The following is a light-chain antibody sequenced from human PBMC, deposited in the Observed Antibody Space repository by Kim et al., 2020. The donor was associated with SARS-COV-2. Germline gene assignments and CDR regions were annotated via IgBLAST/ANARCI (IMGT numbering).Light chain of an antibody. CDR3: NSRDSNDNVV. CDR1: SLRSYH. J-gene: IGLJ2*01. V-gene: IGLV3-19*01. Sequence: VPLGQTVRITYQGDSLRSYHASWYQQKHGQAPILVIYGKNNRPSGIPDRFSGSSSGNTASLTITGTQAGDEADYYCNSRDSNDNVVFGGGTQLTVL. CDR2: GKN.